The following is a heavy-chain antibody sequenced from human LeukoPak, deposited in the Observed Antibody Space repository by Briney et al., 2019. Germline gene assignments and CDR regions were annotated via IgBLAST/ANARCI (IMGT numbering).Heavy chain of an antibody. CDR3: ASRIAASPLDY. V-gene: IGHV4-38-2*01. Sequence: SETLSLTCSVFGYSISSGYYWGWIRQPPGKGLEWIGSIYHSGSTYYNPSLKSRVTISVDTSKNQFSLKLSSVTAADTAVYYCASRIAASPLDYWGQGTLVTVSS. D-gene: IGHD6-6*01. CDR1: GYSISSGYY. J-gene: IGHJ4*02. CDR2: IYHSGST.